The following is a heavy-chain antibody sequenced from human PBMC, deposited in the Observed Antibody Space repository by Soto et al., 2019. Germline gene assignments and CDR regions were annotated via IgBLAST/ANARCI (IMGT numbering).Heavy chain of an antibody. CDR2: IYYSGST. CDR1: GGSMSSSSYY. V-gene: IGHV4-39*01. Sequence: XETLSLTCTVSGGSMSSSSYYWGWIRQPPGKGLEWIGSIYYSGSTYYNPSLKSRVTISVDTSKKQFSLKLSSVIAADTAVYYCARRGTCSGSPSCGMDVWGQGTTVTVS. J-gene: IGHJ6*02. D-gene: IGHD3-10*02. CDR3: ARRGTCSGSPSCGMDV.